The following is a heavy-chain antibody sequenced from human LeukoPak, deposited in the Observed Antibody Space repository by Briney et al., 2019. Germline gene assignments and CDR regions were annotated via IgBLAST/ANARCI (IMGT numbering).Heavy chain of an antibody. Sequence: SETLSLTCTFSGGSISGSYWSWIQQPPGKGLEWIGYIYYSGNTNYNPSLKSRVTISVDTSKNQFSLKLSSVTAADTAVYYCARVERWLVHWYFDLWGRGTLVTVSS. CDR1: GGSISGSY. V-gene: IGHV4-59*01. J-gene: IGHJ2*01. CDR2: IYYSGNT. D-gene: IGHD6-19*01. CDR3: ARVERWLVHWYFDL.